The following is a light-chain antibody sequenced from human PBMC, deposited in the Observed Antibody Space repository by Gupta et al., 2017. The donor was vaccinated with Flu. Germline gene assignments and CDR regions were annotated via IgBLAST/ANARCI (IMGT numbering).Light chain of an antibody. J-gene: IGKJ4*01. V-gene: IGKV1-39*01. CDR1: QRISSY. CDR2: AAS. Sequence: DIHMTQSPSSLSASVVDRVTITFRASQRISSYLNWYQQKPGKAPKLLIYAASRVQSGVPSRFSGSGSGTDFTLTISRRQPEDFATYYCQQRDSTPNTFGGGTKVEIK. CDR3: QQRDSTPNT.